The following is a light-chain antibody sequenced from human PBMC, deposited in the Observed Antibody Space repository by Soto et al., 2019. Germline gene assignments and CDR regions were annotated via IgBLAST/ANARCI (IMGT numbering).Light chain of an antibody. CDR1: QSTNSW. Sequence: DNQMTHSPYTLSASLGDRVKITCRACQSTNSWVAWLQQKPGKAPNVLIYDASTLERGDPSRFSGSGSGTEFTLTIDSLQPDDVATYYCQRYNAVSQTIGQGTKVEI. CDR3: QRYNAVSQT. J-gene: IGKJ1*01. V-gene: IGKV1-5*01. CDR2: DAS.